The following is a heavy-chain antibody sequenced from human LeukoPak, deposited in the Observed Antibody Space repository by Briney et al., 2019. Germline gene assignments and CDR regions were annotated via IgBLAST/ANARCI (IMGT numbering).Heavy chain of an antibody. CDR2: ISSSSSYI. J-gene: IGHJ4*02. D-gene: IGHD2-2*01. Sequence: GGSLRLSCAASGFTFSSDSMNWVRQAPGKGLEWVSSISSSSSYIYYADSVKGRFTISRDNAKNSLYLQMNSLRAEDTAVYYCARDWYCSSTSCPLDYWGQGTLVTVSS. V-gene: IGHV3-21*01. CDR3: ARDWYCSSTSCPLDY. CDR1: GFTFSSDS.